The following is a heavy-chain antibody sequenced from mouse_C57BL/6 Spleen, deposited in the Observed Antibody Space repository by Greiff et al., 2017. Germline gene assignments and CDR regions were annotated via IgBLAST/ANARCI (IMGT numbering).Heavy chain of an antibody. Sequence: VQLQQPGAELVKPGASVKLSCKASGYTFTSYWMQWVKQRPGQGLEWIGEIDPSDSYTNYNQKFKGKATLTVDTSSSTAYMQLSSLTSEDSAVYYCARKRIYYGNDDYFDYCGQGTTLTVSS. D-gene: IGHD2-2*01. CDR3: ARKRIYYGNDDYFDY. V-gene: IGHV1-50*01. CDR2: IDPSDSYT. CDR1: GYTFTSYW. J-gene: IGHJ2*01.